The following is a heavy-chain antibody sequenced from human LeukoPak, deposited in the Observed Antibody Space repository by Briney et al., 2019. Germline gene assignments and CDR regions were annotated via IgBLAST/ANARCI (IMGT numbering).Heavy chain of an antibody. CDR1: GGSFSGYY. Sequence: SETLSLTCAVYGGSFSGYYWSWIRQPPGKGLEWIGEINHSGSTNYNPSLESRVTISVDTSKNQFSLKLSSVTAADTAVYYCARVLHSSGRGFQHWGQGTLVTVSS. V-gene: IGHV4-34*01. J-gene: IGHJ1*01. CDR3: ARVLHSSGRGFQH. CDR2: INHSGST. D-gene: IGHD6-19*01.